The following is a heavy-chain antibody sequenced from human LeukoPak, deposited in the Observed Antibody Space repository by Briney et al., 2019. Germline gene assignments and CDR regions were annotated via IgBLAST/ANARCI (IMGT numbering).Heavy chain of an antibody. V-gene: IGHV1-18*01. Sequence: GASVKVSCKASGYTFTSYGISWVRQAPGQGLEWMGWISAYNGNTNYAQKLQGRVTMTTDTSTSTAYMELRSLRSDDTAVYYCARDRPLINYYGSGSEGDYWGQGTLVTVSS. D-gene: IGHD3-10*01. CDR2: ISAYNGNT. CDR1: GYTFTSYG. J-gene: IGHJ4*02. CDR3: ARDRPLINYYGSGSEGDY.